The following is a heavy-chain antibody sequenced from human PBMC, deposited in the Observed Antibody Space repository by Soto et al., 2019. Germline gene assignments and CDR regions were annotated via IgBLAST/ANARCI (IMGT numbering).Heavy chain of an antibody. CDR3: ALGSWSGETFEI. Sequence: QVQLVQSGAEVKKPGSSVKVSCKASGGTFNVYTIIWVRQAPGQGLEWMGRIIPMLAITNYAQKFQGRVTLTADTSTTTAYVELRSLTSEDTAVYYCALGSWSGETFEIWGQGTLVTVSS. CDR2: IIPMLAIT. J-gene: IGHJ3*02. D-gene: IGHD6-13*01. CDR1: GGTFNVYT. V-gene: IGHV1-69*02.